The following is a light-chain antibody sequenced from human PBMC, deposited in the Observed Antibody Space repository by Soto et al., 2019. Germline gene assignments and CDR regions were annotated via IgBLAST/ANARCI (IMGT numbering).Light chain of an antibody. CDR2: KAS. V-gene: IGKV1-5*03. Sequence: DIPMTQSPSTLSASVGDRVTITCRASQSIDYWLAWYQQKPGKPPKLLIYKASSLETGVPPRFTGSGSGTEFTLTISSLQVDDFATYYCQQYSRDPWTFGQGTKVDI. J-gene: IGKJ1*01. CDR3: QQYSRDPWT. CDR1: QSIDYW.